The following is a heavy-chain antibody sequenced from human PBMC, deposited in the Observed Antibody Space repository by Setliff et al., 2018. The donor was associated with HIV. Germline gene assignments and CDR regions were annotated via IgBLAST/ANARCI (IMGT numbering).Heavy chain of an antibody. CDR3: ARRTFGSGRIDP. CDR1: GGSISSYY. V-gene: IGHV4-4*07. Sequence: PSETLSLTCTVSGGSISSYYWSWIRQPAGKGLEWIGLIYTSGSTNYNPSLESRVIILVDTSKNQFSLKLTSVNAADTGMYYCARRTFGSGRIDPWGQGTLVTVSS. D-gene: IGHD1-26*01. CDR2: IYTSGST. J-gene: IGHJ5*02.